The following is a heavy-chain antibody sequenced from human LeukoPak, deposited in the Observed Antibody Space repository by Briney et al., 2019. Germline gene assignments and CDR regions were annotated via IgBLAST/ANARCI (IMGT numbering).Heavy chain of an antibody. CDR1: GFTFSSYA. D-gene: IGHD3-10*01. Sequence: TGGSLRLSCAASGFTFSSYAMSWVRQAPGKGLEWVSGISGSGGRTYYADSVKGRFTISRDNSKNTQNLQMNSLRADATAVYYSAKHWGLCFGEFGAPDGFDTWGQGTMVTVSS. J-gene: IGHJ3*02. CDR3: AKHWGLCFGEFGAPDGFDT. CDR2: ISGSGGRT. V-gene: IGHV3-23*01.